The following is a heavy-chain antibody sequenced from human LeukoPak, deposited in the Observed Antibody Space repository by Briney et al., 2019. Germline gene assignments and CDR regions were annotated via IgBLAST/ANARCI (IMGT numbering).Heavy chain of an antibody. CDR2: IYYSGST. D-gene: IGHD5-12*01. J-gene: IGHJ4*02. V-gene: IGHV4-39*01. CDR1: GGSISSSSYY. CDR3: ARHHSGYDYDPGYFDY. Sequence: SETLSLTCTVSGGSISSSSYYWGWIRQPPGKGLEWIGSIYYSGSTYYNPSLKSRVTISVDTSKNQFSLKLSSVTAADTAVYYCARHHSGYDYDPGYFDYWGQGTLVTVPS.